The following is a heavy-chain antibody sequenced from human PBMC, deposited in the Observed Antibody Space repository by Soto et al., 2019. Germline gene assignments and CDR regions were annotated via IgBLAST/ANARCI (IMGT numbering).Heavy chain of an antibody. CDR3: ATITGTTGPNGLDD. CDR1: GYTFTSYD. D-gene: IGHD1-7*01. CDR2: MNPNSGNT. Sequence: GASVKVSCKASGYTFTSYDINWVRQATGQGLEWMGWMNPNSGNTGYAQKVQGRVTMTRNTPISTAYMELSRLKSGDTAVYYCATITGTTGPNGLDDWGQGTTVTASS. J-gene: IGHJ6*02. V-gene: IGHV1-8*01.